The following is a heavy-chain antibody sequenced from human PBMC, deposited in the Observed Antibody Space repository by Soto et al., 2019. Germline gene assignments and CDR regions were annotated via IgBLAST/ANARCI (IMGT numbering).Heavy chain of an antibody. CDR2: ISSSGYS. J-gene: IGHJ6*02. CDR1: GGSIDNYY. Sequence: QVQFQESGPGLVKPSETLSLTCTVSGGSIDNYYCRWFRQPPGKGLAWIGYISSSGYSAYNFSLKRRVTLSMDNSKTQFSLTLESVTATVTAVFYCARHGLGPLHGLVDGWGQGTTVIVSS. V-gene: IGHV4-59*08. CDR3: ARHGLGPLHGLVDG. D-gene: IGHD3-10*01.